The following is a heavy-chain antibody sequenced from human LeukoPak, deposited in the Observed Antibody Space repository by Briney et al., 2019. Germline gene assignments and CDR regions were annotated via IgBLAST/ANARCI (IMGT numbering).Heavy chain of an antibody. Sequence: PSETLSLTCTVSGGSISSYYWSWIRQPPGKGLEWIGYIYYSGSTNYNPSLKSRVTISVDTSKNQFSLKLSSVTAADTAVYYCASGRGRMANFDYWGQGTLVTVSS. CDR2: IYYSGST. J-gene: IGHJ4*02. CDR1: GGSISSYY. D-gene: IGHD5-24*01. CDR3: ASGRGRMANFDY. V-gene: IGHV4-59*08.